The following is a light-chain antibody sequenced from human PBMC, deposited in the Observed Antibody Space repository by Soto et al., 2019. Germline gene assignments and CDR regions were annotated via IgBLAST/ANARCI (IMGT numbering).Light chain of an antibody. V-gene: IGLV2-23*03. J-gene: IGLJ2*01. CDR3: CSYAVGGTFV. CDR2: EGS. CDR1: SSDVGSYTL. Sequence: QSVLTQPASVSGSPGQSITISCTGTSSDVGSYTLVSWYQQHPGKAPKLMIYEGSKRPSGVSNRFSGSKSGNTASLTISGLQAEDEADYYCCSYAVGGTFVFGGGTKVTVL.